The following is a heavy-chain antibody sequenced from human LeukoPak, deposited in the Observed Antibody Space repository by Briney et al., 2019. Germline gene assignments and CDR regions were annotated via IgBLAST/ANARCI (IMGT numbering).Heavy chain of an antibody. V-gene: IGHV4-34*01. CDR2: INHSGST. CDR3: AREDCSAGTCYVFDY. J-gene: IGHJ4*02. D-gene: IGHD2-15*01. CDR1: GESFSGYY. Sequence: SETLSLTCAVYGESFSGYYWSWIRQPPGKGLEWIGEINHSGSTNYNPSLKSRVTMSVDTSKNQFSLKLNSVTAADTAQYYCAREDCSAGTCYVFDYWGRGTLVTVSS.